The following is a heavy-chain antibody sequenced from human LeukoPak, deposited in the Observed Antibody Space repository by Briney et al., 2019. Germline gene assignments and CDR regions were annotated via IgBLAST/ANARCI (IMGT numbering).Heavy chain of an antibody. D-gene: IGHD2-2*01. Sequence: GGSLRLSCAASGFTFSSYGMHWVRQAPGKGLEWVAFIRYDGSNKYYADSVKGRFTISRDNSKNTLYLQMNSLRAEDTAVYYCAKDLIVVVPAAIRIFEEYYYYYIDVWGKGTTVTVSS. CDR3: AKDLIVVVPAAIRIFEEYYYYYIDV. CDR2: IRYDGSNK. V-gene: IGHV3-30*02. J-gene: IGHJ6*03. CDR1: GFTFSSYG.